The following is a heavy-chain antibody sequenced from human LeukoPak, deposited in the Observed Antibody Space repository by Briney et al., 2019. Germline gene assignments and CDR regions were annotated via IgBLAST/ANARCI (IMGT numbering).Heavy chain of an antibody. Sequence: PSETLSLTCTVSGGSLTSTNYYWGWIRQSPGKGLEWIGSIYYSGSTYYNPSLKSRVTIPVDTSKNQLSLKLSSVTAADTAVYYCARGQVGAWFDPWGQGALVAVSS. CDR2: IYYSGST. CDR3: ARGQVGAWFDP. D-gene: IGHD2-15*01. V-gene: IGHV4-39*01. J-gene: IGHJ5*02. CDR1: GGSLTSTNYY.